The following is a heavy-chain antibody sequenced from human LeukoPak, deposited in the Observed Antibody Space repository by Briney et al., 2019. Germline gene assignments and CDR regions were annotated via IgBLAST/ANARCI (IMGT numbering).Heavy chain of an antibody. CDR3: AKVLPEAYYYDSSGYGGLGY. Sequence: GGSLTLSLAPAGFTVSISGMRCGRPAPGKGLGWGAFIPYDGSNKYSAASVKGRFTISRDNSKNTLNLQMNNRRAQDRAVFYCAKVLPEAYYYDSSGYGGLGYWGEGTLVTVSS. CDR2: IPYDGSNK. V-gene: IGHV3-30*02. CDR1: GFTVSISG. J-gene: IGHJ4*02. D-gene: IGHD3-22*01.